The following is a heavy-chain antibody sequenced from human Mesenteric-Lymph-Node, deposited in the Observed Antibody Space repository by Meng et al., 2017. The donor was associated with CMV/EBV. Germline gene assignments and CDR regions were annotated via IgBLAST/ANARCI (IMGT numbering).Heavy chain of an antibody. Sequence: GGTLSSSGAAWNRIRQSPSRGLEWLGRTYYRSKWFYDYAVSVKSRVIIISDTSKNQFSLQLNSVSPEDTAIYYCARVSGSYGWIDSWGQGILVTVSS. CDR2: TYYRSKWFY. V-gene: IGHV6-1*01. CDR3: ARVSGSYGWIDS. J-gene: IGHJ5*01. D-gene: IGHD3-16*01. CDR1: GGTLSSSGAA.